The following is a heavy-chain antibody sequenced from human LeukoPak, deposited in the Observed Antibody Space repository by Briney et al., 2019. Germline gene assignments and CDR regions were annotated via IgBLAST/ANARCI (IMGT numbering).Heavy chain of an antibody. CDR1: GASISSGSYS. D-gene: IGHD2-15*01. CDR2: IYNSGST. J-gene: IGHJ5*02. Sequence: KSSETLSLTCTASGASISSGSYSWSWIRQPAGKGLEWIGRIYNSGSTNYNPSLKSRVTISVDTSKNQFSLKLSSVTAADTAVYYCARGHCTSGSCSRWFDPWGQGTLVTVSS. CDR3: ARGHCTSGSCSRWFDP. V-gene: IGHV4-61*02.